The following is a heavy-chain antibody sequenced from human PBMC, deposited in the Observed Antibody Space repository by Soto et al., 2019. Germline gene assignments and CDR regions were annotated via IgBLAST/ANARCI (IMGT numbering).Heavy chain of an antibody. CDR1: GYSFTSYW. J-gene: IGHJ6*02. CDR3: ARPYSYGRYYYYGMDV. D-gene: IGHD5-18*01. V-gene: IGHV5-51*01. Sequence: GESLKISCKGSGYSFTSYWIGWVRQMPGKGLEWMGIIYPGDSDTRYSPSFQGQVTISADKSIGTAYLQWSSLKASDTAMYYCARPYSYGRYYYYGMDVWGQGTTVTVSS. CDR2: IYPGDSDT.